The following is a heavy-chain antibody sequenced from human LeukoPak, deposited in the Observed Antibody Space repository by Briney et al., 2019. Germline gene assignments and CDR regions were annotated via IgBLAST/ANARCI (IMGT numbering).Heavy chain of an antibody. CDR1: GFTFRSYW. V-gene: IGHV3-74*01. CDR2: INSDGSTT. CDR3: AQSYYMDV. Sequence: PGGSLRLCCPASGFTFRSYWMHWGRQAPGKGLGWVSRINSDGSTTSCADSVKGRFTISRDNAKNTLYLQMNSLRAEDTAVYYCAQSYYMDVWGKGTTVTVS. J-gene: IGHJ6*03.